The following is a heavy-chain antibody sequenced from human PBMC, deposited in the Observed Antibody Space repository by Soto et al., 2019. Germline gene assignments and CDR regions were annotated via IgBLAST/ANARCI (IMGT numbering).Heavy chain of an antibody. CDR1: GFTFSSYA. CDR2: ISGSGGST. Sequence: PGGSLRLSCAAPGFTFSSYAMSWVRQAPGKGLEWVSAISGSGGSTYYADSVKGRFTISRDNSKNTLYLQMNSLRAEDTAVYYCAKDILTGYYLNGMDVWGQGTTVTVSS. J-gene: IGHJ6*02. D-gene: IGHD3-9*01. CDR3: AKDILTGYYLNGMDV. V-gene: IGHV3-23*01.